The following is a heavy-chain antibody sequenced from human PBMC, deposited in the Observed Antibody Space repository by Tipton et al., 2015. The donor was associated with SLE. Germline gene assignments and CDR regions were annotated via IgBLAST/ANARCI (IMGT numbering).Heavy chain of an antibody. Sequence: SLRLSCAASGFTFSDYYMSWIRQAPGKGLEWVSYISSSSSYTNYADSVKGRFTISRDNAKNSLYLQMNSLRAEDTAVYYCARDVGSGLWYFDYWGQGTLVTVSS. J-gene: IGHJ4*02. D-gene: IGHD6-19*01. V-gene: IGHV3-11*06. CDR2: ISSSSSYT. CDR3: ARDVGSGLWYFDY. CDR1: GFTFSDYY.